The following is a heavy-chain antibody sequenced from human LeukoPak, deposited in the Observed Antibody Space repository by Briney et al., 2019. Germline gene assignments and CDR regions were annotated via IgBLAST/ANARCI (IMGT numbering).Heavy chain of an antibody. CDR1: GFTFRSYW. CDR2: ISGSDGNT. Sequence: GGTLRLSCAASGFTFRSYWMSWVRQAPGKGLEWVSAISGSDGNTFYADSVKGRFTISRDNSKNTLSLQMNSLRAEDTALYYCAKDSSVPYGITDWGQGTLVTVSS. J-gene: IGHJ4*02. V-gene: IGHV3-23*01. CDR3: AKDSSVPYGITD. D-gene: IGHD4-17*01.